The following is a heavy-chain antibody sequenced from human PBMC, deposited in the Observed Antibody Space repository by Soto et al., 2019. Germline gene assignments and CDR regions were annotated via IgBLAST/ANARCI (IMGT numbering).Heavy chain of an antibody. Sequence: PGGSLRLSCAASGFTFSNYWMHWVRQAPGKGLVWVSRVNNDGSGTIYADSVKGRFTVSRDNAKNTAFLQMNSLRVDDTAMYYCTRGYFGHAVDIWGQGTMVT. D-gene: IGHD1-1*01. V-gene: IGHV3-74*01. CDR1: GFTFSNYW. CDR2: VNNDGSGT. CDR3: TRGYFGHAVDI. J-gene: IGHJ3*02.